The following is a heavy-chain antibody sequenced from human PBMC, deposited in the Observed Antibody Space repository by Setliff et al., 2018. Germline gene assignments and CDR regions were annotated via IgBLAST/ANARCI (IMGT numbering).Heavy chain of an antibody. CDR3: ARGLGFYDILTVFDY. J-gene: IGHJ4*02. V-gene: IGHV3-30-3*01. CDR1: GFTFSSYA. CDR2: ITYDGSNK. D-gene: IGHD3-9*01. Sequence: GGSLRLTCAASGFTFSSYARNWVRQAPGKGLEWVAVITYDGSNKYYADSVKGRFTISRDNSKNTVYLQMNSMRAEDTAVYYCARGLGFYDILTVFDYWGQGTLVTVSS.